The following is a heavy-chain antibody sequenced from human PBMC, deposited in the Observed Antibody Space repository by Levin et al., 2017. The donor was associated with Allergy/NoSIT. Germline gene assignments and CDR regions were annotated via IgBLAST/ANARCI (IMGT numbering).Heavy chain of an antibody. J-gene: IGHJ4*02. V-gene: IGHV3-9*01. D-gene: IGHD6-19*01. CDR3: AKDPGGGWYGEGYYFDY. CDR2: ISWNSGSI. Sequence: LSLTCAASGFTFDDYAMHWVRQAPGKGLEWVSGISWNSGSIGYADSVKGRFTISRDNAKNSLYLQMNSLRAEDTALYYCAKDPGGGWYGEGYYFDYWGQGTLVTVSS. CDR1: GFTFDDYA.